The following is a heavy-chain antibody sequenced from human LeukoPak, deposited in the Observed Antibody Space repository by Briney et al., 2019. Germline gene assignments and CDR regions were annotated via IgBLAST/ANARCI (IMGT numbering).Heavy chain of an antibody. CDR3: ARGDIVVVPAAKAGFDY. J-gene: IGHJ4*02. Sequence: ASVKVSCTASGYTFTGYYMHWVRQAPGQGLEWMGWINPNSGGTNYAQKFQGRVTMTRDTSISTAYMELSRLRSDDTAVYYCARGDIVVVPAAKAGFDYWGQGTLVTVSS. V-gene: IGHV1-2*02. CDR1: GYTFTGYY. CDR2: INPNSGGT. D-gene: IGHD2-2*01.